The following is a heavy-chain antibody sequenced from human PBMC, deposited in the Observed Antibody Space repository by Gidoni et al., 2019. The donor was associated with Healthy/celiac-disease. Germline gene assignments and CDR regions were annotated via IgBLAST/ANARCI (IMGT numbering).Heavy chain of an antibody. CDR1: GYSISSGYY. V-gene: IGHV4-38-2*02. J-gene: IGHJ6*02. Sequence: QVQLQESGPGLVKPSETLSLTCTVAGYSISSGYYWGWIRQPPGKGLVWIGSISHSGSTYYNPYLKSRVTISVDTSKNQFSLKLSSVTAADTAVYYCASSVVPAAIYYYGMDVWGQGTTVTVSS. D-gene: IGHD2-2*01. CDR3: ASSVVPAAIYYYGMDV. CDR2: ISHSGST.